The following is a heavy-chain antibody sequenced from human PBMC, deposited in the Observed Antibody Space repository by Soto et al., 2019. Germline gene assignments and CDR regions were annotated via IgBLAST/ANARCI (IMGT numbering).Heavy chain of an antibody. D-gene: IGHD1-1*01. J-gene: IGHJ4*02. Sequence: SETLSLTCAVYGGSFSGYYWSWIRQPPGKGLEWIGEINHSGSTNYNPSLKSRVTISVDTSKNQFSLKLSSVTAADTAVYYCARAPYKAFPNKEYYFDYWGQGTLVTVSS. CDR3: ARAPYKAFPNKEYYFDY. CDR1: GGSFSGYY. CDR2: INHSGST. V-gene: IGHV4-34*01.